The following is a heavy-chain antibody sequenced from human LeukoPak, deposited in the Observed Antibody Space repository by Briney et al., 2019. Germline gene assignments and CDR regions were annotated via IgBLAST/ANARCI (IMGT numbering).Heavy chain of an antibody. CDR2: INAGNGNT. CDR3: ARERGMATMYYFDY. J-gene: IGHJ4*02. Sequence: GASVKVSCKASGYTFTDYTMHWVRQAPGQRLEWMGWINAGNGNTKYSQKFQGRVTITADESTSTAYMELSSLRSEDTAVYYCARERGMATMYYFDYWGQGTLVTVSS. V-gene: IGHV1-3*01. D-gene: IGHD5-24*01. CDR1: GYTFTDYT.